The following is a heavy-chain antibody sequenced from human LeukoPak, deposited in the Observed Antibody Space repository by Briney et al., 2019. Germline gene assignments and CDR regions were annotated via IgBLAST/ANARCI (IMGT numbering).Heavy chain of an antibody. D-gene: IGHD6-13*01. CDR1: GFTFSSYS. CDR2: ISSSSSHI. V-gene: IGHV3-21*01. CDR3: ARDTAAAGLDY. Sequence: GGSLRLSCAASGFTFSSYSMNWVRQAPGKGLEWVSSISSSSSHIYYADSVKGRFTISRDNAKNSLYLQMNSLRAEDTAVYYCARDTAAAGLDYWGQGALVTVSS. J-gene: IGHJ4*02.